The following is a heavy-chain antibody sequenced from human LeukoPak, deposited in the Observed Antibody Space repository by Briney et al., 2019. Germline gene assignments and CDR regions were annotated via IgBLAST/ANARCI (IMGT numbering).Heavy chain of an antibody. D-gene: IGHD6-13*01. CDR2: VYTSGST. J-gene: IGHJ3*02. V-gene: IGHV4-4*07. CDR1: GGSINNYY. Sequence: PSETLSLTCTVSGGSINNYYWTWIRQPAGKGLEWIGRVYTSGSTNYNPSLKSRVTMSVDTSKNQFSLRLSSVTAADTAVYYCASAGIAAAGTAFDIWGQGTMVTVSS. CDR3: ASAGIAAAGTAFDI.